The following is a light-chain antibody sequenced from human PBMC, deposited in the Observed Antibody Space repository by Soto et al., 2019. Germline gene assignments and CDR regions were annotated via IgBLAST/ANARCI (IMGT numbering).Light chain of an antibody. CDR2: ATS. CDR3: QQSDRAPT. J-gene: IGKJ4*01. V-gene: IGKV1-39*01. CDR1: QTINTA. Sequence: DRQMSYAPCSLSASIVDLVTITSRASQTINTALNWYQQKPGKAPELLIYATSILQSGVPSRFSGSGFGTNFILTFSSLQPEDFATYYCQQSDRAPTFGGGTKVDIK.